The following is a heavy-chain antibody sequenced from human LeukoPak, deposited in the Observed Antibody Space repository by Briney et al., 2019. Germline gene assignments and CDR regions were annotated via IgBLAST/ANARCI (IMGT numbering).Heavy chain of an antibody. Sequence: PGGSLRLSCAASGFTFSSYAMSWVRQAPGKGLEWVSVISGSGGSTYYADSVKGRFTISRDNSKNTLYLQMKSLRAEDTAVYYCAKPYCTNGVCYSTDHYFDYWGQGTLVTVSS. V-gene: IGHV3-23*01. CDR1: GFTFSSYA. CDR2: ISGSGGST. D-gene: IGHD2-8*01. CDR3: AKPYCTNGVCYSTDHYFDY. J-gene: IGHJ4*02.